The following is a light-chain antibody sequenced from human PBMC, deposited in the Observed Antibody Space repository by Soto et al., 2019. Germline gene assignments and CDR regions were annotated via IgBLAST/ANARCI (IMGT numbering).Light chain of an antibody. CDR2: EVS. Sequence: QSALTQPPSASGSPGQSVTISCSGTSSDIGDYDYVSWYQHHPGKAPKLMIYEVSNRPSGVSTRFCASRSANTASLTISGLQAEDEADYYCSSFTSNYFYGFGPGTKVTVL. CDR1: SSDIGDYDY. V-gene: IGLV2-14*01. J-gene: IGLJ1*01. CDR3: SSFTSNYFYG.